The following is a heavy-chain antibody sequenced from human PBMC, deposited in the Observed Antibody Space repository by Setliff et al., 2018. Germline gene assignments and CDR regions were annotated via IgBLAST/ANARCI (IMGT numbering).Heavy chain of an antibody. Sequence: LRLSCAASGFTVSANDMSWVRQAPGKGLEWISLLYDDGSKFYADSVKGRFTISRDNSKKILFLQMNSLRVEDTAIYYCAKDVVGYSSTWPKRDYFDSWGQGTLVTVSS. D-gene: IGHD6-13*01. CDR1: GFTVSAND. J-gene: IGHJ4*02. CDR2: LYDDGSK. CDR3: AKDVVGYSSTWPKRDYFDS. V-gene: IGHV3-53*01.